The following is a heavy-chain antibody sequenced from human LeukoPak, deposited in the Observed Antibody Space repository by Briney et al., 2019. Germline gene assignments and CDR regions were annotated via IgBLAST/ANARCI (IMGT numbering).Heavy chain of an antibody. CDR3: ARFYCGGDCYFYFDY. CDR2: ISYDGSDK. V-gene: IGHV3-30*04. CDR1: GFTFSDYA. D-gene: IGHD2-21*02. J-gene: IGHJ4*02. Sequence: AGGSLRLSCAASGFTFSDYAMNWVRQAPGKGLEWVAVISYDGSDKYYADSVKGRFTISRDNSKNTLYLQMNSLRAGDTAMYYCARFYCGGDCYFYFDYWGQGTLVTVSS.